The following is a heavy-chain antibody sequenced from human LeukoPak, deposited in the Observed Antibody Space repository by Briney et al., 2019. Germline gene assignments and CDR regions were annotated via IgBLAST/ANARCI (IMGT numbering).Heavy chain of an antibody. V-gene: IGHV3-66*01. CDR3: ARGSDILTGYYYYGMDV. D-gene: IGHD3-9*01. Sequence: GGSLRLSCAASGFTFSDYILDWVRQAPGKGLEWVSVIYSGGSTYYADSVKGRFTISRDNSKNTLYLQMNSLRAEDTAVYYCARGSDILTGYYYYGMDVWGQGTTVTVSS. J-gene: IGHJ6*02. CDR1: GFTFSDYI. CDR2: IYSGGST.